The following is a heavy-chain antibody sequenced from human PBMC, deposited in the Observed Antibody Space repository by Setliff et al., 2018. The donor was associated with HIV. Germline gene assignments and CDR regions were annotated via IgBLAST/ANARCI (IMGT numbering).Heavy chain of an antibody. D-gene: IGHD3-10*01. CDR1: GDSFNFNYYY. CDR2: IYYSGST. Sequence: PSETLSLTCTVSGDSFNFNYYYWVWIRQPPGKGLEWIGSIYYSGSTYYNPSLKSRVTISRDTSENQFSLRLSSVTAADTAVYYCARGSYTVRIDYWGQGTRVTVSS. J-gene: IGHJ4*02. V-gene: IGHV4-39*07. CDR3: ARGSYTVRIDY.